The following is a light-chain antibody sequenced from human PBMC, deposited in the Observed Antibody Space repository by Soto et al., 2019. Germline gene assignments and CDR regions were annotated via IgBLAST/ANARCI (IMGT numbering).Light chain of an antibody. J-gene: IGKJ4*01. CDR1: QGISSW. Sequence: DSQMTQSPSSVSASVGDRVTITCRASQGISSWLAWYQQKPGTDPNLLIYTASSLQSGVPSRFSGSGYGTDFTLTLSSLQPDDSATYHCQQANSFPVTFGGGTKVEI. CDR2: TAS. CDR3: QQANSFPVT. V-gene: IGKV1-12*01.